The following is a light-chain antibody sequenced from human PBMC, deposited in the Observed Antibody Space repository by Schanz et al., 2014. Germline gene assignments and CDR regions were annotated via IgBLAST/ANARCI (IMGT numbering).Light chain of an antibody. J-gene: IGLJ2*01. Sequence: QSALTQPASVSGSPGQSITISCTGTSSDVGRYNFVSWYQQHPDKAPKLMIYDVSNRPSGVSNRFSGSKSANTASLTISGLQAEDEADYYCSSYGGSNFVVFGGGTKLTVL. CDR1: SSDVGRYNF. CDR2: DVS. CDR3: SSYGGSNFVV. V-gene: IGLV2-14*03.